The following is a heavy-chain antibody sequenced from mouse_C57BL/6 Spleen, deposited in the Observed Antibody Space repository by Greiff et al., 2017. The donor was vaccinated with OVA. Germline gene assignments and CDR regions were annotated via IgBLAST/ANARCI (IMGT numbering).Heavy chain of an antibody. V-gene: IGHV1-15*01. CDR2: IDPETGGT. CDR1: GYTFTDYE. CDR3: TRITTVVAYYAMDY. J-gene: IGHJ4*01. Sequence: QVQLQQSGAELVRPGASVTLSCKAPGYTFTDYEMHWVKQTPVHGLEWIGAIDPETGGTAYNQKFKGKAILTADKSSSTAYMERRSLTSADSAVYYCTRITTVVAYYAMDYWGQGTSVTVSS. D-gene: IGHD1-1*01.